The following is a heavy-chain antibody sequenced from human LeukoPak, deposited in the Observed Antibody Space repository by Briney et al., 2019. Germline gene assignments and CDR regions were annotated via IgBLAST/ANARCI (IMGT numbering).Heavy chain of an antibody. Sequence: SETLSLTCTVSGGSISSGGYYWSWIRQHPGKGLEWIGYIYYSGSTYYNPSLKSRATISVDTSKNQFSLKLSSVTAADTAVYYCARDLYGHDWWFDPWGQGTLVTVSS. V-gene: IGHV4-31*03. CDR3: ARDLYGHDWWFDP. CDR1: GGSISSGGYY. J-gene: IGHJ5*02. D-gene: IGHD3-9*01. CDR2: IYYSGST.